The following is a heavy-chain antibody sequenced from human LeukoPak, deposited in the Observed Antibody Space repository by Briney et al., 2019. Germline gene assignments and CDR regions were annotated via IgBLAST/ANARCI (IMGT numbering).Heavy chain of an antibody. J-gene: IGHJ4*02. V-gene: IGHV3-15*01. CDR1: GFTFSNAW. Sequence: GGSLRLSCAASGFTFSNAWMSWVRQAPGKGLEWVGRIKSKTDGGTTDYAAPVKGRFTISSDDSKNTLYLQMNGLKTEDTAVYYCTTGAGSTGWYDYVYWGQGTLVTVSS. D-gene: IGHD6-19*01. CDR3: TTGAGSTGWYDYVY. CDR2: IKSKTDGGTT.